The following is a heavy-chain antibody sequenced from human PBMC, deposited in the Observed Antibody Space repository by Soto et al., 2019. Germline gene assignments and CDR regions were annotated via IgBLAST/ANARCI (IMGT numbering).Heavy chain of an antibody. CDR2: IYYSGST. J-gene: IGHJ5*02. Sequence: SGTLSLTCTASGGSSSRYYWSWIRQPPGKGLEWIGEIYYSGSTNYNPSLKSRVTISVDKSKNQFSLKLSSVTAADTAVYYCARGGVRGVPWFDPWGQGTLVTVSS. D-gene: IGHD3-10*01. CDR1: GGSSSRYY. CDR3: ARGGVRGVPWFDP. V-gene: IGHV4-59*12.